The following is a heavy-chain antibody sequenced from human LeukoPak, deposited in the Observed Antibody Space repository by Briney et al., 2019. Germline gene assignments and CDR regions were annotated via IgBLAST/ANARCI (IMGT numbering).Heavy chain of an antibody. CDR3: AKVLGGNTQNWFDP. CDR1: GFTFSSYG. V-gene: IGHV3-30*02. Sequence: GGSLRLSCAASGFTFSSYGMHWVRQAPGKGLEWVAFIRYDGSNKYYADSVKGRFTISRGNSKNTLYLQMNSLRAEDTAVYYCAKVLGGNTQNWFDPWGQGTLVTVSS. CDR2: IRYDGSNK. D-gene: IGHD4-23*01. J-gene: IGHJ5*02.